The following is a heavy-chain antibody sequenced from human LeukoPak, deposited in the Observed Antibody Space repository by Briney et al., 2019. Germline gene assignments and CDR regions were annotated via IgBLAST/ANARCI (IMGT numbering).Heavy chain of an antibody. CDR2: INGDGSST. CDR3: ASLGGITVTGPYDFDY. Sequence: GGSLRLSCVASGFTFSGNWMNWVRQAPGKGLVWVSRINGDGSSTSYADSVKGRFTISRDNARNTLYLQMSSLRAEDTAVYYCASLGGITVTGPYDFDYWGQGTVVTVSS. CDR1: GFTFSGNW. V-gene: IGHV3-74*01. J-gene: IGHJ4*02. D-gene: IGHD1-20*01.